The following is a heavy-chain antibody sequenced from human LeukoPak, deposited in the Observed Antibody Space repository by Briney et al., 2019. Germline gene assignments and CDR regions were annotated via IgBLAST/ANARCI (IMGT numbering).Heavy chain of an antibody. V-gene: IGHV1-2*02. J-gene: IGHJ3*02. D-gene: IGHD1-26*01. Sequence: ASVKVSCKASGGAFSSYAISWVRQAPGQGLEWMGWINPNSGGTNYAQKFQGRVTMTRDTSISTAYMELSRLRSDDTAVYYCARSEIIVGATGDAFDIWGRGTMVTVSS. CDR3: ARSEIIVGATGDAFDI. CDR2: INPNSGGT. CDR1: GGAFSSYA.